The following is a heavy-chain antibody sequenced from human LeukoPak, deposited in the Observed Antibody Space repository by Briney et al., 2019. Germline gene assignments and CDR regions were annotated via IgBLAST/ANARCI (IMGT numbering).Heavy chain of an antibody. J-gene: IGHJ3*02. CDR2: IYYSGST. CDR3: ASLLAYCGGDCYSPGAFDI. Sequence: SETLSLTCTVSGGSISSYYWSWIRQPPGKGLEWIGYIYYSGSTNYNPSLKSRVTISVDTSKNQFSLKLSSVTAADTAVYYCASLLAYCGGDCYSPGAFDIWGQGTMVTVST. D-gene: IGHD2-21*02. V-gene: IGHV4-59*08. CDR1: GGSISSYY.